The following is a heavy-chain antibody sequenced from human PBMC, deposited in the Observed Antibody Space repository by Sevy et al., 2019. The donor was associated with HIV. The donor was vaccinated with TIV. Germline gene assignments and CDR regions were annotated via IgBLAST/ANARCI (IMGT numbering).Heavy chain of an antibody. V-gene: IGHV3-53*01. Sequence: LSLTCAASGFTVSSNYMSWVRQAPGKGLEWVSVIYSGGSTYYADSVKGRFTISRDNSKNTLYLQMNSLGAEDTAVYYCASSGSYYYGMDVWGQGTTVTVSS. CDR3: ASSGSYYYGMDV. CDR2: IYSGGST. J-gene: IGHJ6*02. CDR1: GFTVSSNY. D-gene: IGHD3-10*01.